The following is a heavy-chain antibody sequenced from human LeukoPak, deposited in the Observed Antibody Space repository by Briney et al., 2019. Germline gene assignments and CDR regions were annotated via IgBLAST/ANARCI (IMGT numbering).Heavy chain of an antibody. CDR3: AKDLYTVPGACDK. Sequence: GGSLRLSCAASGSTFSTYAVSWVRQAPGKGLEWVSGISVKSNRTYYADSVEGRFTISTDISKNTLYLQMNSLSAEDTAIYYCAKDLYTVPGACDKWGQGTQVTVSS. V-gene: IGHV3-23*01. D-gene: IGHD6-19*01. J-gene: IGHJ4*02. CDR1: GSTFSTYA. CDR2: ISVKSNRT.